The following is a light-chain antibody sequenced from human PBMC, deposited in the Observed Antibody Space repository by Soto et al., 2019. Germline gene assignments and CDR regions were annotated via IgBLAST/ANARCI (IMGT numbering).Light chain of an antibody. V-gene: IGLV2-11*01. CDR3: CSYAGSYNYA. CDR1: SSDVGGHNY. Sequence: SVLTQPRSVSGSPGQSVTISCTGTSSDVGGHNYVSWYQQHPGKAPKLMISSISKRSSGVPDRFSGSKSGNTASLTISGLQAEDEADYYCCSYAGSYNYASGNGTMVTVL. CDR2: SIS. J-gene: IGLJ1*01.